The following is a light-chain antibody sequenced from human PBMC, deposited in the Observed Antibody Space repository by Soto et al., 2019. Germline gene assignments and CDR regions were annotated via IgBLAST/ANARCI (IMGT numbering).Light chain of an antibody. J-gene: IGKJ2*01. CDR2: DSS. Sequence: DIQLTQSPSFLSASGEDRITISCRASYDISTSLAWYQQEPGKPPKLLIYDSSTLQTGVPSRFTGSGSGRKFTLTISGLQFGDFATYFCQQLGHCPYAFGQGTKLEI. CDR1: YDISTS. V-gene: IGKV1-9*01. CDR3: QQLGHCPYA.